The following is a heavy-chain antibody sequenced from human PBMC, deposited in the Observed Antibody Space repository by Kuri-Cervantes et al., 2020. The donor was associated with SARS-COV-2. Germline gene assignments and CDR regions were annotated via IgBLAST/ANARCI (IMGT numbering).Heavy chain of an antibody. V-gene: IGHV3-53*01. CDR1: GFTVSSNY. Sequence: ETLSLTCAASGFTVSSNYMSWVRQAPGKGLEWVSVIYSGGSTYYADSVKGRFTISRDNSKNTLYLQMNSLRAEDTAVYYCARQVTPYSYYYGMDVWGQGTTVTVSS. CDR2: IYSGGST. J-gene: IGHJ6*02. CDR3: ARQVTPYSYYYGMDV. D-gene: IGHD4-23*01.